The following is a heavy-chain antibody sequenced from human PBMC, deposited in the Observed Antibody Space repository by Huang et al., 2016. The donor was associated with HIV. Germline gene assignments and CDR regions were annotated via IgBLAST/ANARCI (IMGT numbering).Heavy chain of an antibody. Sequence: QVQLVQSGAEVKTPGSSVKVSCKASGGTFSKYAIRWVRQAPGQGLEVMGGSIPRVCTPHYARKFQGRGTITADDSTSTTYVEVSSLRSEDTALYYCARGQLGSYGDYDVLYWGQGTLVTVSS. J-gene: IGHJ4*02. D-gene: IGHD4-17*01. V-gene: IGHV1-69*13. CDR1: GGTFSKYA. CDR2: SIPRVCTP. CDR3: ARGQLGSYGDYDVLY.